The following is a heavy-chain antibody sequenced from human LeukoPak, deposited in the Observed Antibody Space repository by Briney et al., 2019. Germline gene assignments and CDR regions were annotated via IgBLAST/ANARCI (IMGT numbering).Heavy chain of an antibody. D-gene: IGHD3-10*01. CDR1: GGTFSSYA. CDR3: ARGRGVLLWFGELLQTPNNWFDP. V-gene: IGHV1-69*01. CDR2: IIPIFGTA. J-gene: IGHJ5*02. Sequence: SVKVSCKASGGTFSSYAISWVRQAPGQGLEWMGGIIPIFGTANYAQKFQGRVTITADESTSTAYMELSSLRSEDTAVYYCARGRGVLLWFGELLQTPNNWFDPWGQGALVTVSS.